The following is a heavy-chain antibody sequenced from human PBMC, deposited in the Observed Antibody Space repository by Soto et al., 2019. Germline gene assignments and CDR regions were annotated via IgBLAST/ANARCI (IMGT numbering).Heavy chain of an antibody. CDR1: GGSISSGGYS. V-gene: IGHV4-30-2*01. Sequence: QLQLQESGSGLVKPSQTLSLTCAVSGGSISSGGYSWSWLRQPPGKGLEWIGYIYHSGSTYYNPSRTSRLTISVDRAKNQFSLKLSSVTAADTAVYYCARVLTNRRSGYDYAFDIWGQGTMVTVSS. CDR3: ARVLTNRRSGYDYAFDI. J-gene: IGHJ3*02. CDR2: IYHSGST. D-gene: IGHD5-12*01.